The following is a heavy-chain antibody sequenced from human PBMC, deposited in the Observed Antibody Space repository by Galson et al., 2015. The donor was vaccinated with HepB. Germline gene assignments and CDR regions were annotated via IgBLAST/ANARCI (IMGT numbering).Heavy chain of an antibody. Sequence: SVKVSCKASGYTFNIYGISWVRQAPGQGLEWMGWISPYNSNTKSAQTVQDRVTMTTDTSTSTAYMELRSLRSDDTAVYYCGRDDPTKSYYMDVWGKGTTVTVSS. CDR3: GRDDPTKSYYMDV. J-gene: IGHJ6*03. V-gene: IGHV1-18*01. CDR2: ISPYNSNT. CDR1: GYTFNIYG.